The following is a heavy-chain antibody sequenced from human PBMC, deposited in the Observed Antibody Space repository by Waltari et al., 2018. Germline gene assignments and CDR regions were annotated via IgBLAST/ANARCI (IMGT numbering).Heavy chain of an antibody. Sequence: QVQLVQSGAEVKKPGSSVKVSCKASGGTFSSYAISWVRQAPGQGLEWMGRIIPNFGTANYAQKFQGRVTITADKSTSTAYMELSSLRSEDTAVYYCASDILGVVIPNWFDPWGQGTLVTVSS. V-gene: IGHV1-69*08. J-gene: IGHJ5*02. CDR1: GGTFSSYA. CDR3: ASDILGVVIPNWFDP. CDR2: IIPNFGTA. D-gene: IGHD3-3*01.